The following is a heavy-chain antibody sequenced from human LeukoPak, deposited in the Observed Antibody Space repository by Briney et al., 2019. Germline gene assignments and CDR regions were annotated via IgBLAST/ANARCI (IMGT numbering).Heavy chain of an antibody. CDR3: AKDIVVVPAAINY. CDR2: ISGSGGST. D-gene: IGHD2-2*02. Sequence: GGSLRLSCAASGFTFSSYAMSWVRQAPGKGLEWVSAISGSGGSTYYADSVKGRFTISRDNSKNTLYLQMNSRRAEDTAVYYCAKDIVVVPAAINYWGQGTLVTVSS. V-gene: IGHV3-23*01. J-gene: IGHJ4*02. CDR1: GFTFSSYA.